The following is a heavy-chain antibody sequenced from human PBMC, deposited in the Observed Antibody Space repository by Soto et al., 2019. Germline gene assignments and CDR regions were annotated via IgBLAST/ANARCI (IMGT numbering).Heavy chain of an antibody. V-gene: IGHV3-7*03. CDR2: IKPDGSEK. CDR1: GFTFSSYA. CDR3: SRLAPNGRPPLDY. Sequence: VGSLRLSCAASGFTFSSYAMHWVRQAPGKGLEWVANIKPDGSEKYYVDSVKGRFTISRDDAKNSLYLEMNSLKTEDTAVYYCSRLAPNGRPPLDYWGQGTLVTVSS. D-gene: IGHD6-13*01. J-gene: IGHJ4*02.